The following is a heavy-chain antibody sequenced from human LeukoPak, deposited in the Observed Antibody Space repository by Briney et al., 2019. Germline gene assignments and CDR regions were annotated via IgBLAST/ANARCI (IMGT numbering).Heavy chain of an antibody. J-gene: IGHJ6*02. CDR3: ARGGKRCSSTSCYVNYYYYGMDV. CDR2: IYYSGST. D-gene: IGHD2-2*01. CDR1: GGSISSGGYY. Sequence: PSQTLSLTCTVSGGSISSGGYYWSWIRQHPGKGLEWIGYIYYSGSTYYNPSLKSRVTISVDTSKNQFSLKLSSVTAADTAVYYCARGGKRCSSTSCYVNYYYYGMDVWGQGTTVTVSS. V-gene: IGHV4-31*03.